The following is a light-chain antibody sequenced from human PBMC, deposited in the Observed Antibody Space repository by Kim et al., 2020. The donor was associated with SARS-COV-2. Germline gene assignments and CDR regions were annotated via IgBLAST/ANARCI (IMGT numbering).Light chain of an antibody. CDR1: TGSVTSGHY. V-gene: IGLV7-46*01. J-gene: IGLJ3*02. Sequence: QAVVTQEPSLTVSPGGTITLTCGSSTGSVTSGHYPYWFQQKPGQAPMTLIFDTTNKLSWTPARFSGSLRGDKAALTLSGAQTEDEADYYCLLSYTGARVFGGGTKLTVL. CDR3: LLSYTGARV. CDR2: DTT.